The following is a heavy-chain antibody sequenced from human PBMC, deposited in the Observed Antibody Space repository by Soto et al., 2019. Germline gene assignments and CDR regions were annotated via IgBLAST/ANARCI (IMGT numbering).Heavy chain of an antibody. CDR3: ASSSGDLDVYGMDI. CDR2: VTGGGHTT. D-gene: IGHD3-10*01. CDR1: GFTFSRYA. J-gene: IGHJ6*02. Sequence: EAQLLESGGGLVQPGGSLRLSCAASGFTFSRYAMSWVRQAPGKGLESVSTVTGGGHTTYNADSVNGRFTISRDNSKNTLYLQMNNLRAEDTAIYYCASSSGDLDVYGMDIWGPGTTVTVSS. V-gene: IGHV3-23*01.